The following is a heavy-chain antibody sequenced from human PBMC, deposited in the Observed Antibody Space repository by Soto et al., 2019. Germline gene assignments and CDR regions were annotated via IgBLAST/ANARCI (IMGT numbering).Heavy chain of an antibody. CDR3: ASGGGYDYVWGSYRQYYFDY. D-gene: IGHD3-16*02. CDR1: GFTFSDYS. V-gene: IGHV3-11*01. CDR2: ISSSGSTI. Sequence: QVQLVESGGGLVKPGGSLRLSCAASGFTFSDYSMSWIRQAPGKGLEWVSYISSSGSTIDYADSVKGRFTISRDNAKNSLYLKMNSLRAEDTAVYYCASGGGYDYVWGSYRQYYFDYWGQGTLVTVSS. J-gene: IGHJ4*02.